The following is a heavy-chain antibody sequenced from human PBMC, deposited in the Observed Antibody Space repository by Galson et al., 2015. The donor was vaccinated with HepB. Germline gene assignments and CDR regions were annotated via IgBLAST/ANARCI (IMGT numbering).Heavy chain of an antibody. CDR1: GFSLSTSGVG. CDR3: AHHGDFWSGPLR. D-gene: IGHD3-3*01. V-gene: IGHV2-5*02. J-gene: IGHJ4*02. Sequence: PALVKPTQTLTLTCTFSGFSLSTSGVGVGWIRQPPGKALEWLELIYWDVDKRYSPSLKSRLTITKDTSKNQVVLTMTNMDPVDTATYYRAHHGDFWSGPLRWGQGTLATVS. CDR2: IYWDVDK.